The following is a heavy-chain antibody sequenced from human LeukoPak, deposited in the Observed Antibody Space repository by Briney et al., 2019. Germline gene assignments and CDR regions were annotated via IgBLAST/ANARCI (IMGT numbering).Heavy chain of an antibody. CDR1: GGSISSSIYY. J-gene: IGHJ1*01. CDR2: IHYSGSI. Sequence: SETLSLTCIVSGGSISSSIYYWAWVRQPPGKGLEWIGSIHYSGSIYYNPSLKSRVTISVDTSKNQFSLKLSSVTAADTAVYYCARDTSLSFQHWGQGTLVTVSS. V-gene: IGHV4-39*07. CDR3: ARDTSLSFQH.